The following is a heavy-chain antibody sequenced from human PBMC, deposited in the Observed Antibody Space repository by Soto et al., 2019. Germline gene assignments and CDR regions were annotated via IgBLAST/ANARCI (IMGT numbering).Heavy chain of an antibody. CDR2: IYYSGST. V-gene: IGHV4-31*03. CDR1: GGSISSGGYY. CDR3: ARKFHTVTSNFDY. J-gene: IGHJ4*02. D-gene: IGHD4-17*01. Sequence: QVQLQESGPGLVKPSQTLSLTCTVSGGSISSGGYYWSWIRQHPGKGLEWIGYIYYSGSTYYNPSLKSRVXXSXDXXKNQFSLKLSSVTAADTAVYYCARKFHTVTSNFDYWGQGTLVTVSS.